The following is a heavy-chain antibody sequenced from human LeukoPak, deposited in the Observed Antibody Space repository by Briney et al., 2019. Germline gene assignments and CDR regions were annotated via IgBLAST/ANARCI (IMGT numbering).Heavy chain of an antibody. D-gene: IGHD6-13*01. J-gene: IGHJ4*02. V-gene: IGHV4-38-2*02. CDR2: IYHSGST. Sequence: SETLSLTCTVSGYSISSGYYWGWIRQPPGKGLEWIGSIYHSGSTYYNPSLKSRVTISVDTSKNQFSLKLSSVTAADTAVYYCAGELYSSSWYSFDYWGQGTLVTVSS. CDR3: AGELYSSSWYSFDY. CDR1: GYSISSGYY.